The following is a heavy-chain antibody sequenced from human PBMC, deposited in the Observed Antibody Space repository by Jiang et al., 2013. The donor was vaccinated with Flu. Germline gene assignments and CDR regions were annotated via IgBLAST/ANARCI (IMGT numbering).Heavy chain of an antibody. Sequence: SGAEVKKPGASVRVSCKASGYPFNDFYILWVRQAPGQGLEWMSMINPRGGSATYAQKFQGRVTVTRDTSSTTVYMELSSLRSADTAVYYCARQRYKWDYNYYYGMDVWGQGTTVTVSS. CDR1: GYPFNDFY. D-gene: IGHD1-20*01. CDR2: INPRGGSA. V-gene: IGHV1-46*02. CDR3: ARQRYKWDYNYYYGMDV. J-gene: IGHJ6*02.